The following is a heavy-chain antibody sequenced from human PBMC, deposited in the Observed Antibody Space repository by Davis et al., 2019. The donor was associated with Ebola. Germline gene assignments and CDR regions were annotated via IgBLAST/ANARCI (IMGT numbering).Heavy chain of an antibody. CDR3: ARGRSMVATQVGLRY. CDR2: INPSDGST. J-gene: IGHJ4*02. D-gene: IGHD5-12*01. CDR1: GYNFRTKY. V-gene: IGHV1-46*01. Sequence: AASVKVSCKTSGYNFRTKYMNWVRQAPGHGLKWMGVINPSDGSTTYAQEFQGRVTMTTDTSTSTAYMELRSLRSDDTAVYYCARGRSMVATQVGLRYWGQGTLVTVSS.